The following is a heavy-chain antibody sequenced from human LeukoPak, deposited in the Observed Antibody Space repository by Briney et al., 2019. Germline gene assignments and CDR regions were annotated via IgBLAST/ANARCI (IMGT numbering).Heavy chain of an antibody. Sequence: PSETLSLTCTVSDGSITGYYWSWIRQPPGKGLEWIGYVFYTGGTLYNPSLKSRVTISADTSKNQFSLKLSSVTAADTAVYYCARHTIFGVVITDYWGQGTLVTVSS. D-gene: IGHD3-3*01. CDR1: DGSITGYY. V-gene: IGHV4-59*08. J-gene: IGHJ4*02. CDR2: VFYTGGT. CDR3: ARHTIFGVVITDY.